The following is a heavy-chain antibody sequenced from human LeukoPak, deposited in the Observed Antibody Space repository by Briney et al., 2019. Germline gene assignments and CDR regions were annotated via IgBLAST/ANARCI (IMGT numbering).Heavy chain of an antibody. CDR1: GGSISSYY. D-gene: IGHD6-13*01. CDR3: ARLTPSSWYFDY. Sequence: SKTLSLTCTVSGGSISSYYWSWIRQPPGKGLEWIGYIYYSGSTNYNPSLKSRVTISVDTSKNQFSLKLSSVTAADTAVYYCARLTPSSWYFDYWGQGTLVTVSS. J-gene: IGHJ4*02. V-gene: IGHV4-59*01. CDR2: IYYSGST.